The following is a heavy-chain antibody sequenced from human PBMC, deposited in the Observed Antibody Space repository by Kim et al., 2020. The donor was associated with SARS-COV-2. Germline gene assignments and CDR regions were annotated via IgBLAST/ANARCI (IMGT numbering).Heavy chain of an antibody. V-gene: IGHV1-58*01. D-gene: IGHD3-3*01. Sequence: SVKVSCKASGFTFTSSAVQWVRQARGQRLEWIGWIVVGSGNTNYAQKFQERVTITRDMSTSTAYMELSSLRSEDTAVYYCAAPGMLNRFWKYYGMDVWGQGTTVTVSS. CDR1: GFTFTSSA. CDR3: AAPGMLNRFWKYYGMDV. CDR2: IVVGSGNT. J-gene: IGHJ6*02.